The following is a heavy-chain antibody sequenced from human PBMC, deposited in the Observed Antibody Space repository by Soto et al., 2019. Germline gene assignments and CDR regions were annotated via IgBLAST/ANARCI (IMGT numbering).Heavy chain of an antibody. CDR1: GGTFGNYA. J-gene: IGHJ6*02. V-gene: IGHV1-69*06. CDR2: IIPIFKTA. Sequence: QQQLVQSGAEVKKLGSSVKVSCKASGGTFGNYAIIGVRQAPGQGLDWMGKIIPIFKTANYAQKFQGRITITADRSPRTDIAYMELSSLRSEDTALYYCARVSIPGIYGEDVWGQGTTVTVSS. D-gene: IGHD2-2*01. CDR3: ARVSIPGIYGEDV.